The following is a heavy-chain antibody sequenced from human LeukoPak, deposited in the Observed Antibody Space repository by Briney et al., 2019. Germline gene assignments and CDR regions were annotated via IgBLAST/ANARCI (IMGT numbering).Heavy chain of an antibody. CDR3: ARMTGVGATRAFDY. CDR1: GYPISSGNW. Sequence: SDTLSLTRAVSGYPISSGNWWAWIRQPPGKGLEWIGYIYYSGSTYYNPSLKSRVTMSVDTSKNQFSLKLSSVTAVDTAVYFCARMTGVGATRAFDYWGQGTLVTVSS. D-gene: IGHD1-26*01. CDR2: IYYSGST. J-gene: IGHJ4*02. V-gene: IGHV4-28*01.